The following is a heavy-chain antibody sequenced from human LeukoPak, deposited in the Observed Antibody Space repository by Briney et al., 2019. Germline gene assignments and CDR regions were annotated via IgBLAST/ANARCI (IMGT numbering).Heavy chain of an antibody. J-gene: IGHJ5*02. CDR1: GSTFSSYG. V-gene: IGHV3-30*02. CDR2: IRYDGSNK. CDR3: AKPLWFGESP. Sequence: GGSLRLSCTASGSTFSSYGMHWVRQAPGKGLEWVAFIRYDGSNKYYADSVKGRFTISRDNSKNTLYLQMNSLRAEDTAVYYCAKPLWFGESPWGQGTLVTVSS. D-gene: IGHD3-10*01.